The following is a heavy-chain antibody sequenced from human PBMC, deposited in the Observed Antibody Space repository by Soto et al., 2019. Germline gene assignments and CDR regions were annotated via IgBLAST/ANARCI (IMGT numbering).Heavy chain of an antibody. D-gene: IGHD6-13*01. V-gene: IGHV1-18*01. Sequence: QVQLVQSGAEVKKPGASLKVSCKASGYTFTSYGISWVRQAPGQGLEWMGWISAYNGNKKHAQKLQGRVSTTTDTPTSRAYKELRSLRSDDTGVYYCARYLGQQLFDYWGKGTLFTVSS. CDR2: ISAYNGNK. CDR3: ARYLGQQLFDY. CDR1: GYTFTSYG. J-gene: IGHJ4*02.